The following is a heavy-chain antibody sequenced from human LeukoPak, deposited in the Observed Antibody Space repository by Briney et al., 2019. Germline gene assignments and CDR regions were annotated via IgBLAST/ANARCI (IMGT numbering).Heavy chain of an antibody. D-gene: IGHD6-13*01. Sequence: GGSLRLSCAASGFTFSSYGMHWVRQAPGKGLEWVAIISSDGINKFYANSLKGRFTISRDNSKNTLYLQMNSLRGDDTAVYYCAKSGPWGISTWYCFDSWGQGTLVTVSS. CDR2: ISSDGINK. CDR3: AKSGPWGISTWYCFDS. V-gene: IGHV3-30-3*02. J-gene: IGHJ4*02. CDR1: GFTFSSYG.